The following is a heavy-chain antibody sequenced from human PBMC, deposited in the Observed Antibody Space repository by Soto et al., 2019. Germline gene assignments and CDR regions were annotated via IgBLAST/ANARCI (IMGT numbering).Heavy chain of an antibody. CDR3: AKALGYCSGGSCYPTGYYYGMDV. D-gene: IGHD2-15*01. J-gene: IGHJ6*02. Sequence: GGSLRLSCAASGFTFSSFGMHWVRQAPGKGLEWVAVISYDGSNKYYADSVKGRFTISRDNSKNTLYLQMNSLRAEDTAVYYCAKALGYCSGGSCYPTGYYYGMDVWGQGTTVTVSS. CDR1: GFTFSSFG. V-gene: IGHV3-30*18. CDR2: ISYDGSNK.